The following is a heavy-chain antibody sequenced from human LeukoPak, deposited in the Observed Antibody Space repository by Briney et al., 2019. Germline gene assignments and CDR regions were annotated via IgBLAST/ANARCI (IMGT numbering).Heavy chain of an antibody. CDR2: ISTYNGLT. CDR1: GYSFSSPG. Sequence: ASVKVSCKASGYSFSSPGISCVREAPGHGRVRMGWISTYNGLTNYAQNFQGRVTMTTDTSTSTIYMELRSLRSDDTAVYYCARRGQGEYTSSNYFDYWGQGTLVTVSS. V-gene: IGHV1-18*01. CDR3: ARRGQGEYTSSNYFDY. D-gene: IGHD2-2*01. J-gene: IGHJ4*02.